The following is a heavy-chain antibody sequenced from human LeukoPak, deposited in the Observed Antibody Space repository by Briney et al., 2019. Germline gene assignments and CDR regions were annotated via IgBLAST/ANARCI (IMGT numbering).Heavy chain of an antibody. Sequence: PGGSLRLSSAPSGFTFSDYYMSWIRQAPGKGLEWVSYISSRGSTIYYADSVKGRFTISRDNAKNSLYLQMNSLRAEDTAVYYCARDMRWGQLVNLEAYWGQGTLVTASS. CDR1: GFTFSDYY. D-gene: IGHD6-6*01. J-gene: IGHJ4*02. CDR3: ARDMRWGQLVNLEAY. CDR2: ISSRGSTI. V-gene: IGHV3-11*04.